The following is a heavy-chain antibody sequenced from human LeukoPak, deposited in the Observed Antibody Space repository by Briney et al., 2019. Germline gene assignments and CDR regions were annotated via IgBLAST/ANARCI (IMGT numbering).Heavy chain of an antibody. CDR3: ARDDCSGGSCYLEY. CDR2: ISAYNGNT. J-gene: IGHJ4*02. V-gene: IGHV1-18*01. D-gene: IGHD2-15*01. CDR1: GYTFTSYG. Sequence: ASVKVSCKASGYTFTSYGISWVRQAPGQGLEWMGWISAYNGNTNYAQKLQGRVTMTTDTSTSTAYMELRSLRSDDTAVYYCARDDCSGGSCYLEYWGQGTLVTVSS.